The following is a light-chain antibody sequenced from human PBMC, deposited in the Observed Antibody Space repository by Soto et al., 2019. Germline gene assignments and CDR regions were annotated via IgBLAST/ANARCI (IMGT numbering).Light chain of an antibody. CDR3: QQYNSFSWT. J-gene: IGKJ1*01. V-gene: IGKV1-12*01. CDR1: QSVGSL. CDR2: AAS. Sequence: DVVMTQSPATLSVSPGEGATLSCRAGQSVGSLVALYQQKPGKAPKLLIFAASNLQSGVPSRFSGSGSGTDFTLTISRLQPEEFATYYCQQYNSFSWTFGQGTKVDI.